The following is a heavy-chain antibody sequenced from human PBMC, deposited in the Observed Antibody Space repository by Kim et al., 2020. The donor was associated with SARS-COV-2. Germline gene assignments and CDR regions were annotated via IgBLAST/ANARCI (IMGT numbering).Heavy chain of an antibody. V-gene: IGHV1-69*04. CDR1: GGTFSSYA. CDR2: IISILGIA. J-gene: IGHJ4*02. CDR3: AREGTVAGYFDY. Sequence: SVKVSCKASGGTFSSYAISWVRQAPGQGLEWMGRIISILGIANYAQKFQGRVTITADKSTSTAYMELSSLRSEDTAVYYCAREGTVAGYFDYWGQGTLV. D-gene: IGHD6-19*01.